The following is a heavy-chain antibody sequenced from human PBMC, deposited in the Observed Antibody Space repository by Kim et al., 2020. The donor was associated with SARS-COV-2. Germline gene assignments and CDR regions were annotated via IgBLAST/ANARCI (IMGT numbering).Heavy chain of an antibody. CDR3: ARGRNDFWSGYADAFDI. V-gene: IGHV4-30-2*05. Sequence: KSRVTISVDTSKNQFSLKLSSVTAADTAVYYCARGRNDFWSGYADAFDIWGQGTMVTVSS. J-gene: IGHJ3*02. D-gene: IGHD3-3*01.